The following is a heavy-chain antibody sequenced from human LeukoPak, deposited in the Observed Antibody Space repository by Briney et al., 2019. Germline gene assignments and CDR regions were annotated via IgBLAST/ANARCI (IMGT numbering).Heavy chain of an antibody. CDR1: GFTFGDYA. V-gene: IGHV3-49*04. J-gene: IGHJ3*02. CDR3: SRNYVSGSYAFDI. D-gene: IGHD3-10*01. Sequence: GGSLRLSCTGSGFTFGDYAMSWVRQAPGKGLEWVGFIRSKAYSGTTEYAASVKGRFTISRDDSKSIAYLQMNSLEIEDTAVYYCSRNYVSGSYAFDIWGQGTMVTVSS. CDR2: IRSKAYSGTT.